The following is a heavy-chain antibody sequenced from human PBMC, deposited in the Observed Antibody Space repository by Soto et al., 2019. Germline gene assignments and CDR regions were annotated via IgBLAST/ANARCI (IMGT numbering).Heavy chain of an antibody. Sequence: GGSLRLSCAASGLTFTNYPMSWVRQGPGKGLEWVSVISGSGDSTYYAESVKGRFTISRDNSKNTLYLQMNSVGAEDTAVYYCASRNYYDSSGYYYWYYFDVWGRGNLVTVSS. CDR1: GLTFTNYP. J-gene: IGHJ4*02. CDR3: ASRNYYDSSGYYYWYYFDV. CDR2: ISGSGDST. D-gene: IGHD3-22*01. V-gene: IGHV3-23*01.